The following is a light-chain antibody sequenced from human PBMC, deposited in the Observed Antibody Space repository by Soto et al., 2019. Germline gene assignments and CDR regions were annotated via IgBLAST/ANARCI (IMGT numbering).Light chain of an antibody. J-gene: IGKJ3*01. CDR2: GAS. Sequence: EIVLTQSPGTLSLSPGERATLSCRASQSVSSSYLAWYQQKPGQAPRLLIYGASGRATGIPDRFSGSGSGTDFNLTSSRLEPEDFAVYYCQQYGSSPLFTFGPGTKVDIK. V-gene: IGKV3-20*01. CDR1: QSVSSSY. CDR3: QQYGSSPLFT.